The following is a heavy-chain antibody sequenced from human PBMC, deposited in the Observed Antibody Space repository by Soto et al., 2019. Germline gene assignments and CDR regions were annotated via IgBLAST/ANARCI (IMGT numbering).Heavy chain of an antibody. D-gene: IGHD3-10*01. V-gene: IGHV3-7*01. CDR3: ARDKYYGSGSYWIYYYCYTDV. J-gene: IGHJ6*03. Sequence: EVQLVESGGGLVQPGGSLRLSCAASGFTFSSYWMSWVRQAPGKGLEWVANIKQDGSEKYYVDSVKGRFTISRDNAKNSPYLQMNSLRAEDTAVYYCARDKYYGSGSYWIYYYCYTDVWGKGTTVTVSS. CDR2: IKQDGSEK. CDR1: GFTFSSYW.